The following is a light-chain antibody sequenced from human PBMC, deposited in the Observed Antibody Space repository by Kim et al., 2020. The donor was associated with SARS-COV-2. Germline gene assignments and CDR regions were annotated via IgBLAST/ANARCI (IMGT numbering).Light chain of an antibody. CDR2: AVS. CDR3: SSYTSISTYV. CDR1: SSDIGGYNY. Sequence: QSITISCIGSSSDIGGYNYVSWYQQHPGKAPKVIIYAVSKRPSGVSNHFSGSKSGNTASLTISGLQAEDEADYYCSSYTSISTYVFGTGTKVTVL. V-gene: IGLV2-14*04. J-gene: IGLJ1*01.